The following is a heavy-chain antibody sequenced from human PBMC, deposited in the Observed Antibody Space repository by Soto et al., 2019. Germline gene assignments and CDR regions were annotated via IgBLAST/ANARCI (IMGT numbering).Heavy chain of an antibody. V-gene: IGHV1-69*06. CDR2: IIPIFGTA. CDR1: GGTFSSYA. D-gene: IGHD6-13*01. J-gene: IGHJ5*02. CDR3: AGDLWGRAAAGKAGWFDP. Sequence: QVQLVQSGAEVKKPGSSVKVSCKASGGTFSSYAISWVRQAPGQGLEWMGGIIPIFGTANYAQKFQGRVTMTRDTSISTAYMELSRLRSDDTAVYYCAGDLWGRAAAGKAGWFDPWGQGTLVTVSS.